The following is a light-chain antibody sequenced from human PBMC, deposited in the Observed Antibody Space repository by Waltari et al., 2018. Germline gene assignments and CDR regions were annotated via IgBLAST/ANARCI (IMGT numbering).Light chain of an antibody. Sequence: QSALTQPASVSGSPGQSITISCTGTRSDVGGYNYVSWYQQHPGKAPKLMIYDVSKRPSGVSNRFSGSKSGNTASLTISGLQAEDEADYYCCSYAGSSTLFGGGTKLTVL. J-gene: IGLJ2*01. V-gene: IGLV2-23*02. CDR2: DVS. CDR1: RSDVGGYNY. CDR3: CSYAGSSTL.